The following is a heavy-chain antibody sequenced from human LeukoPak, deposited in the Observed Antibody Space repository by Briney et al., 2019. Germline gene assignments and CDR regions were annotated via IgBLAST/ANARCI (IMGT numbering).Heavy chain of an antibody. CDR2: INHSGGT. CDR1: GGSISSYY. D-gene: IGHD3-22*01. J-gene: IGHJ3*01. V-gene: IGHV4-34*01. CDR3: ARAPYLSSGS. Sequence: PSETLSLTCTVSGGSISSYYWSWIRQPPGKGLEWIGEINHSGGTNYNPSLKSRVTISLDTSKSQFSLKLSSVTAADTAVYYCARAPYLSSGSWGQRTMVTVSS.